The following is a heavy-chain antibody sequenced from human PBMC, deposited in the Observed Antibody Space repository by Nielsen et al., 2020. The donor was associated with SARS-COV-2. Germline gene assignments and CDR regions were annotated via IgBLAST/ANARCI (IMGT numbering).Heavy chain of an antibody. CDR1: GGSISSSSYY. CDR2: IYYSGST. CDR3: ATAGYGDYVPFDY. J-gene: IGHJ4*02. Sequence: SETLSLTCTVSGGSISSSSYYWGWIRQPPGKGLEWIGSIYYSGSTYYNPSLKSRVTISVDTSKNQFSLKLSSVTAADTAVYYCATAGYGDYVPFDYWGQGTLVTVSS. D-gene: IGHD4-17*01. V-gene: IGHV4-39*01.